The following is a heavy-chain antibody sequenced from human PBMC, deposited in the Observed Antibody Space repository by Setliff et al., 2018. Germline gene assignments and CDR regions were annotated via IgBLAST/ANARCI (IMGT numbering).Heavy chain of an antibody. J-gene: IGHJ3*02. CDR1: GGSVSNYY. Sequence: PSETLSLTCTVSGGSVSNYYWSWIRQPAGKGLEWIGRSCTSGSTNYNPSLKSRVTMSVDTSKNQFSLKLSSVTAADTAVYYCARKGISALSGAFDMWGQGTMVTVSS. CDR3: ARKGISALSGAFDM. V-gene: IGHV4-4*07. CDR2: SCTSGST. D-gene: IGHD1-26*01.